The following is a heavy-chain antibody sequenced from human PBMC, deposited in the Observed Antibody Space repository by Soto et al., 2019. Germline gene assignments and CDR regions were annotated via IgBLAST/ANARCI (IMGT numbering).Heavy chain of an antibody. CDR3: ARDRRGIAAAGSHFDY. V-gene: IGHV3-11*05. D-gene: IGHD6-13*01. Sequence: QVQLVESGGGLVKPGGSLRLSCAASGFTFSDYYMSWIRQAPGKGLEWVSYISSSSSYTNYADSVKGRFTISRDNAKNSLYLQMNSLRAEDTAVDYCARDRRGIAAAGSHFDYWGQGTLVTVSS. CDR1: GFTFSDYY. J-gene: IGHJ4*02. CDR2: ISSSSSYT.